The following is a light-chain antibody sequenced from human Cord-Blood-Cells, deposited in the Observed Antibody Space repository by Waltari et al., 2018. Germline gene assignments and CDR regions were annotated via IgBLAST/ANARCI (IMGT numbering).Light chain of an antibody. CDR2: AAS. Sequence: DIQMTQSPSSLSASVVDRVTITCRASQSISSYLNWYQQKPGKAPKLLIYAASSLQSGVPSRFSGSGSGTDFTLTISSLQPEDFATYYCQQSYSTPPLTFGGGTKVEIK. V-gene: IGKV1-39*01. CDR3: QQSYSTPPLT. J-gene: IGKJ4*01. CDR1: QSISSY.